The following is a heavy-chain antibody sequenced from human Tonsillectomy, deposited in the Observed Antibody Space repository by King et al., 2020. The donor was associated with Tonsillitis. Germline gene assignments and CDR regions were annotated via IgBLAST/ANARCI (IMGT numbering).Heavy chain of an antibody. Sequence: QLQESGSGLVKPSQTLSLTCAVSGGSISSGGYSWSWIRQPPGKGLEWIGYIYHSGSTYYNPSLKSRVTISVDRSKNQFSLQLSSVTAADPAVYYCARVSRWSGYYEFDYWGQGTLVTVSS. D-gene: IGHD3-3*01. CDR1: GGSISSGGYS. J-gene: IGHJ4*02. V-gene: IGHV4-30-2*01. CDR2: IYHSGST. CDR3: ARVSRWSGYYEFDY.